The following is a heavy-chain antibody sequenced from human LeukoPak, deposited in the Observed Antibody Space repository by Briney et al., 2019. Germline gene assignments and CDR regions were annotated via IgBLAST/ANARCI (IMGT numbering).Heavy chain of an antibody. CDR3: VRDVKYYFGSGTYR. D-gene: IGHD3-10*01. J-gene: IGHJ4*02. V-gene: IGHV3-64*01. CDR2: IDTNDDLT. Sequence: PGGSLRLSCAASRFTFSNFAMSWVRQAPGKGLEYVSGIDTNDDLTYYASSVKGRFTISRDNSKDTLHLQMDSLRPEDTAVYYCVRDVKYYFGSGTYRWGQGTLVTVSS. CDR1: RFTFSNFA.